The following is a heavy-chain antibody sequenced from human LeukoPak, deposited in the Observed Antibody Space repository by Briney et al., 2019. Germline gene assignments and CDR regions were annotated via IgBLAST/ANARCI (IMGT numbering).Heavy chain of an antibody. D-gene: IGHD1-26*01. Sequence: GRSLRLSCAASGFTFSSYWMSWVRQAPGKGLEWVANIKQDGSEKYYVDSVKGRFTISRDNAKNSLYLQMNSLRAEDTAVYYCARDLLGGSYRAFDIWGQGTMVTVSS. CDR1: GFTFSSYW. CDR3: ARDLLGGSYRAFDI. J-gene: IGHJ3*02. CDR2: IKQDGSEK. V-gene: IGHV3-7*01.